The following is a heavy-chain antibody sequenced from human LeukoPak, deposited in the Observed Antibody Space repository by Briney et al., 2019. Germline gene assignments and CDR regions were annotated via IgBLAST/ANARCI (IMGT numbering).Heavy chain of an antibody. J-gene: IGHJ4*02. CDR3: ARQVGAMGLWYFDY. V-gene: IGHV4-39*07. CDR2: IYYSGST. Sequence: PSETLSLTCTVSGGSISSSSYYWGWIRQPPGKGLEWIGSIYYSGSTYYNPSLKSRVTISVDTSKNQFSLKLSSVTAADTAVYYCARQVGAMGLWYFDYWGQGTLVTVSS. D-gene: IGHD1-26*01. CDR1: GGSISSSSYY.